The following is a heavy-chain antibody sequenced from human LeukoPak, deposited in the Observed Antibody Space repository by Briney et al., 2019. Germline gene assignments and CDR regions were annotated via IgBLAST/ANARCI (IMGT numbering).Heavy chain of an antibody. Sequence: GGSLRLSCAASEFTFSSYAMSGVRQAPGKGLEWVSAISGSGGSTYYAASGKGRFTISRDNSKNTLYLQMNSLRAEDTAVYYCANLYSYGSGSYCWGQGTLVTVSS. CDR1: EFTFSSYA. J-gene: IGHJ4*02. CDR2: ISGSGGST. D-gene: IGHD3-10*01. V-gene: IGHV3-23*01. CDR3: ANLYSYGSGSYC.